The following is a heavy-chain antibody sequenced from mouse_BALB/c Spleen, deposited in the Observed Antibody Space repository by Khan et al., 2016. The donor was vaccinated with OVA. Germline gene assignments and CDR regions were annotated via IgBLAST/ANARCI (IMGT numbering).Heavy chain of an antibody. CDR3: AXDRIDY. CDR1: GYTFSSYW. V-gene: IGHV1-7*01. CDR2: INPTSGYT. J-gene: IGHJ2*01. Sequence: QVQLKQSGAEQAKPGASVKMSCKTSGYTFSSYWMHWVKQRPGQGLEWIGYINPTSGYTEYNEKFKDKATLSADKSSSTAYMQLTSLTSEDSAVYYCAXDRIDYWGQGTTLTVSS.